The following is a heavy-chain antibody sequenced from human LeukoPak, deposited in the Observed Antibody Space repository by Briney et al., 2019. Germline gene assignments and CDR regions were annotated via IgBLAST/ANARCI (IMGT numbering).Heavy chain of an antibody. V-gene: IGHV4-34*01. J-gene: IGHJ6*03. D-gene: IGHD2-8*02. CDR1: GGSFSGYY. Sequence: SETLSLTCAVYGGSFSGYYWSWIRQPPGKGLEWIGEINHSGSTNCNPSLKSRVTISVDTSKNQFSLKLSSVTAADTAVYYCARGHCTGGVCYPSPYYYYMDVWGKGTTVTVSS. CDR2: INHSGST. CDR3: ARGHCTGGVCYPSPYYYYMDV.